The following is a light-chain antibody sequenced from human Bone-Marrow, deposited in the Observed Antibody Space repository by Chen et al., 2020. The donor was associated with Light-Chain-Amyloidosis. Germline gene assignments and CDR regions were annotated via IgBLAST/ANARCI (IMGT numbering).Light chain of an antibody. CDR2: DAS. CDR3: QQYNSYLYT. J-gene: IGKJ2*01. Sequence: DIQMTQSPSTLSASVGDRVTITCRASQSISSWLAWYQQKPGKAPKLLIYDASSLESGVPSRFSGSGCVTECTLPISSLQPDDFASYYCQQYNSYLYTYRQVTKLQIK. V-gene: IGKV1-5*01. CDR1: QSISSW.